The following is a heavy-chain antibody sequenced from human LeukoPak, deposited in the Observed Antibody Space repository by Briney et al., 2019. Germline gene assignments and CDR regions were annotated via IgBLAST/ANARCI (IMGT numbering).Heavy chain of an antibody. CDR1: GFTFSSYG. J-gene: IGHJ4*02. CDR2: IWYDGSNK. Sequence: GRSLRLSCAASGFTFSSYGMHWVRQAPGKGLEWVAVIWYDGSNKYYADSVKGRFTISRDNSKNTLDLQMNSLRAEDTAVYYCAPRAETGDLNYWGQGTLVTVSS. D-gene: IGHD7-27*01. CDR3: APRAETGDLNY. V-gene: IGHV3-33*01.